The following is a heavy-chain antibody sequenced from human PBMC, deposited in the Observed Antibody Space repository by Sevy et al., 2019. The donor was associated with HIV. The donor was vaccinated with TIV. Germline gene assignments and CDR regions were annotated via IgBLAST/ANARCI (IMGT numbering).Heavy chain of an antibody. CDR3: AGGRYDSSGSFDAFDI. V-gene: IGHV3-23*01. J-gene: IGHJ3*02. Sequence: GGSLRLSCAASGFTFSSYEMNWVRQAPGKGLEWVSTIYGSGGVTYYADSVKGRFTISRDKSKNTLYLQMNSLRAEDTAVYYCAGGRYDSSGSFDAFDIWGQGTMVTVSS. D-gene: IGHD3-22*01. CDR1: GFTFSSYE. CDR2: IYGSGGVT.